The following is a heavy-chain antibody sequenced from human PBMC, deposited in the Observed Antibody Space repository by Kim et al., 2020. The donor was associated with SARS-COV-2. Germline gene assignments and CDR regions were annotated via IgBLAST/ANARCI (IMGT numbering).Heavy chain of an antibody. CDR3: ARDLRWNRGLNAFDI. D-gene: IGHD1-1*01. V-gene: IGHV1-18*01. J-gene: IGHJ3*02. Sequence: QKLQGRVTMTTDTSTSTAYMELRSLESDDPAVYYCARDLRWNRGLNAFDIWGQGTMVTVSS.